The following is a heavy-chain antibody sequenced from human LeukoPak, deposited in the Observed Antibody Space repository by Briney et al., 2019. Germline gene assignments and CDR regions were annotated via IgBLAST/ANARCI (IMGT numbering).Heavy chain of an antibody. CDR1: GFMFSYFT. D-gene: IGHD2-2*01. J-gene: IGHJ4*02. CDR2: ISGAGSSK. CDR3: ARESTSSFTPYFDY. Sequence: GGSLRLSCTASGFMFSYFTMNWVRQAPGKGLEWVSSISGAGSSKYYADSVKGRFTISRDNAKNSLHLQMNSLRAEDTAVYYCARESTSSFTPYFDYWGQGTLVTVS. V-gene: IGHV3-21*06.